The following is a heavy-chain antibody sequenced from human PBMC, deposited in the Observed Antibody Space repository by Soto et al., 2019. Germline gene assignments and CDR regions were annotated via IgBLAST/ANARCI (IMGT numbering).Heavy chain of an antibody. D-gene: IGHD2-2*01. V-gene: IGHV4-34*01. Sequence: SETLSLTCAVYGGSFSGYYWSWIRQPPGKGLEWIGEINHSGSTNYNPSLKSRVTISVDTSKNQFSLKLSSVTAADTAVYYRARVARYCSSTSCYARTYYYYYMDVWGKGTTVTVSS. CDR1: GGSFSGYY. J-gene: IGHJ6*03. CDR3: ARVARYCSSTSCYARTYYYYYMDV. CDR2: INHSGST.